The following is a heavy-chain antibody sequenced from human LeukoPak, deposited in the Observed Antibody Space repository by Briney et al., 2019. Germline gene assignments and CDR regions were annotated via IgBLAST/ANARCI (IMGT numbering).Heavy chain of an antibody. CDR3: ARVNVLLWFGEKDYYYYMDV. CDR1: GGTFSSYA. D-gene: IGHD3-10*01. CDR2: IIPIFGTA. V-gene: IGHV1-69*05. Sequence: SVKVSCKASGGTFSSYAISWVRQAPGQGLEWMGGIIPIFGTANYAQKFQGRVTITTDESTSTAYMELSSLRSEDTAMYYCARVNVLLWFGEKDYYYYMDVWGKGTTVTVSS. J-gene: IGHJ6*03.